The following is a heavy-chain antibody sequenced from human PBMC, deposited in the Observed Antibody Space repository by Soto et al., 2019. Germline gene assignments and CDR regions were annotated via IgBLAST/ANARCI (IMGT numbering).Heavy chain of an antibody. CDR1: GFTFGSYS. J-gene: IGHJ6*02. D-gene: IGHD2-2*02. V-gene: IGHV3-48*01. Sequence: GGSLRLSCAASGFTFGSYSMNWVRQAPGKGLEWVSYISSSSSTIYYADSVKGRFTISRDNAKNSLYLQMNSLRAEDTAVYYCARETAVVVPAAIGVYYYYGMDVWGQGTTVTVSS. CDR2: ISSSSSTI. CDR3: ARETAVVVPAAIGVYYYYGMDV.